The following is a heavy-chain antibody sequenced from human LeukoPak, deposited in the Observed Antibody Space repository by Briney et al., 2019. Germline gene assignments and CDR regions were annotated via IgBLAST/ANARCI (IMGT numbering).Heavy chain of an antibody. CDR1: GGTFSSYA. V-gene: IGHV1-69*05. J-gene: IGHJ4*02. D-gene: IGHD5-18*01. CDR3: ARAPPVMYSYGWYFDY. Sequence: SVKVSCKASGGTFSSYAISWVRQAPGQGLEWMGRIIPIFGTANYAQKFQGRVTNTTDESTSTAYMELSSLRSEDTAVYYCARAPPVMYSYGWYFDYWGQGTLVTVSS. CDR2: IIPIFGTA.